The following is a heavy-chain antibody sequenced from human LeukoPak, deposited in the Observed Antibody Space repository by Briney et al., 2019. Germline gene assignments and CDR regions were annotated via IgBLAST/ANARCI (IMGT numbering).Heavy chain of an antibody. D-gene: IGHD3-10*01. J-gene: IGHJ5*02. CDR3: ARAITMVRGVIIINNWFDP. CDR2: INTDTGNP. CDR1: RYTFTSYA. Sequence: ASVKVSCKASRYTFTSYAMNWVRQAPGQGLEWMGWINTDTGNPTYAQGFTGRFVFSLDTSVSTAYLQISSLKAEDTAVYYCARAITMVRGVIIINNWFDPWGQGTLVTVSS. V-gene: IGHV7-4-1*02.